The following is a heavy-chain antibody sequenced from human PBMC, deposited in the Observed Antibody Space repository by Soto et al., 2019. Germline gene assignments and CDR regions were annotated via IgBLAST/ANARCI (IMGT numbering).Heavy chain of an antibody. V-gene: IGHV4-39*01. J-gene: IGHJ4*02. Sequence: SATLSITCTVSGGSVSNSNYYWGWIRQSPGKGLEWIGSVYYRGRSYSKSSVKSRVTISVDTSKNQFSLNLNSVTASDTAVYFCVSQRTSVLTQAYFDYWGPGALVTVSS. D-gene: IGHD2-8*01. CDR1: GGSVSNSNYY. CDR3: VSQRTSVLTQAYFDY. CDR2: VYYRGRS.